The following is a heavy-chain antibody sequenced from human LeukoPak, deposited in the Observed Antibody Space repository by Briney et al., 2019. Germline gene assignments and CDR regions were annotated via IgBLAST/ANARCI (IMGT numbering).Heavy chain of an antibody. V-gene: IGHV4-34*01. J-gene: IGHJ4*02. Sequence: PSETLSLTCAVYGGSFSGYYWSWIRQPPGKGLEWIGEINHSGSTNYNPSLKSRVTISVDTSKNQFSLKLSSVTAADTAVYYCARRRDDYVWGSYRSRNYYFDYWGQGTLVTVSS. CDR1: GGSFSGYY. D-gene: IGHD3-16*02. CDR2: INHSGST. CDR3: ARRRDDYVWGSYRSRNYYFDY.